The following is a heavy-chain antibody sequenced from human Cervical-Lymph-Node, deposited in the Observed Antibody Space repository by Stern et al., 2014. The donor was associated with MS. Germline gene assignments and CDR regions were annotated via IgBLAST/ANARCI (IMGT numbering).Heavy chain of an antibody. V-gene: IGHV3-23*04. Sequence: EVQLVESGGRLVQPGGSLRLSWVAPGFNFSTHGMLWVRQGHEKGLERVSTIAGRGDRTTYADSVRGRFTISRDNSRNTMFLQMNSLTVDDTAVYYCARDLDFDSSCELDFSRGQGTLVTVSS. CDR3: ARDLDFDSSCELDFS. D-gene: IGHD3-3*01. J-gene: IGHJ4*02. CDR2: IAGRGDRT. CDR1: GFNFSTHG.